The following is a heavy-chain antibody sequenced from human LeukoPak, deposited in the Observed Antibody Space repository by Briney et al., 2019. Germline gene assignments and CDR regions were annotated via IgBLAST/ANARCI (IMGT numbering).Heavy chain of an antibody. CDR3: AREILSGWYQNVDY. CDR1: GFTFSSYA. D-gene: IGHD6-19*01. Sequence: PGRSLRLSCAASGFTFSSYAMHWVRQAPGKGLEWVAVISYDGSNKYYADSVKGRFTISRDNSKNTLYLQMNSLRAEDTAVYYCAREILSGWYQNVDYWGQGTLVTVSS. J-gene: IGHJ4*02. V-gene: IGHV3-30*04. CDR2: ISYDGSNK.